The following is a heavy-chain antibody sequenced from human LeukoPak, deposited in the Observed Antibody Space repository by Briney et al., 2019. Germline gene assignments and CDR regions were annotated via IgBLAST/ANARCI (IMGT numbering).Heavy chain of an antibody. CDR1: GGTFSSYA. V-gene: IGHV1-69*05. CDR2: IIPIFGTA. D-gene: IGHD6-13*01. CDR3: ARSNGSSWYYYYYYMDV. J-gene: IGHJ6*03. Sequence: SVKVSCKASGGTFSSYAISWVRQAPGQGLEWMGGIIPIFGTANYAQKFQGRVTITTDESTSTAYMELSSLRSEDTAVYYCARSNGSSWYYYYYYMDVWSKGTTVTVSS.